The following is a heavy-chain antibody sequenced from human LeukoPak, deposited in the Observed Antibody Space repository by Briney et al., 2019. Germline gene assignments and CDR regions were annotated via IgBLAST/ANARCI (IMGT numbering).Heavy chain of an antibody. Sequence: ASVKVSCKASGGTFSSYAISWVRQAPGQGLEWMGGIIPIFGTANYAQKFQGRVTITADESTSTAYMELSSLRSEDTAVYYCAIEGSSTSPYTNAFDIWGQGTMVTVSS. J-gene: IGHJ3*02. CDR1: GGTFSSYA. D-gene: IGHD2-2*01. CDR3: AIEGSSTSPYTNAFDI. CDR2: IIPIFGTA. V-gene: IGHV1-69*13.